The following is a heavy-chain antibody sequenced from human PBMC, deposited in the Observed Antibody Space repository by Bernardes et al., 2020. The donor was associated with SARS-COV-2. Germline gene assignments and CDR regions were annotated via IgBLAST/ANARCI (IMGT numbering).Heavy chain of an antibody. CDR2: IIPIFGTA. CDR3: ARGGKRTVGLLHYYGMDV. D-gene: IGHD4-17*01. CDR1: GATFTFRNYA. Sequence: SVKVSCKASGATFTFRNYAINWLRHAPGQGLEWMGGIIPIFGTANSAQKFQGRVTITADKSTSTAYMELTSLRSDDTAVYYCARGGKRTVGLLHYYGMDVWGQGTTVTVSS. V-gene: IGHV1-69*06. J-gene: IGHJ6*02.